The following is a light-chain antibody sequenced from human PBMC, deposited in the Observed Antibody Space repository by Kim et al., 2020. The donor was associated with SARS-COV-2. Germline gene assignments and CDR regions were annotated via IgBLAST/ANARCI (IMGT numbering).Light chain of an antibody. J-gene: IGLJ2*01. CDR3: CSYILTNTLV. Sequence: GQSSTISCTGTSIDVGSYNLVSWYQHHPGKAPQLLIYEGSKRPSGVSIRFSGSKSGNTVSLTISGLQAEDEADYYCCSYILTNTLVFGGGTQLTVL. V-gene: IGLV2-23*01. CDR2: EGS. CDR1: SIDVGSYNL.